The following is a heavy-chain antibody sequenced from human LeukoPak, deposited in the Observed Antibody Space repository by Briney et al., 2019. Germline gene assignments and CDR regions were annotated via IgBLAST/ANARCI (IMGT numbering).Heavy chain of an antibody. Sequence: ASVKVSCKAPGDAFTNYCFHWVQQTPRHGLEWMGIVDPSVATPTYAERFQGRVTMTRDASTGTVYMELRSLKGEDTAVYYCARSRLRFLQWDYWGQGTVVTVSS. J-gene: IGHJ4*02. CDR1: GDAFTNYC. V-gene: IGHV1-46*01. CDR2: VDPSVATP. CDR3: ARSRLRFLQWDY. D-gene: IGHD3-3*01.